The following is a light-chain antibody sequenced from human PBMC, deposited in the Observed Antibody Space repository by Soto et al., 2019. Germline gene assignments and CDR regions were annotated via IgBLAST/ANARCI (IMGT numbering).Light chain of an antibody. CDR1: QSISKY. CDR2: TAS. CDR3: QQSYSIWT. V-gene: IGKV1-39*01. J-gene: IGKJ1*01. Sequence: DIQMTQSPSSLSASVGDIVTITCRASQSISKYLNWYQQKPGKAPKLLIYTASNLQSGVPSSFSGSGFGTDFTLTISSLQPEDFATYYCQQSYSIWTLGQGTKVDI.